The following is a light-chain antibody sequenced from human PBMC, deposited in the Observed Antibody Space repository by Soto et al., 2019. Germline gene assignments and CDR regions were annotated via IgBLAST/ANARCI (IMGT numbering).Light chain of an antibody. CDR2: AAS. J-gene: IGKJ4*01. V-gene: IGKV1-39*01. Sequence: DLQMTQSPSSLSASVGDRVTLTCRASQSIRSDLNWYQQKPGKAPKLLIYAASSLQSGVPSRFSGSGSGTDFTLTISSLQPEDFATYYCQQSYSTPLTFGGGTKVEIK. CDR3: QQSYSTPLT. CDR1: QSIRSD.